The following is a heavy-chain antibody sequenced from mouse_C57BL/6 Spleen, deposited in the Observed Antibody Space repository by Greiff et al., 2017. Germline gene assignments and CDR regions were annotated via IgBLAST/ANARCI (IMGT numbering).Heavy chain of an antibody. CDR3: ARDSNYWFAY. J-gene: IGHJ3*01. CDR2: IYPGSGST. Sequence: VQLVESGAELVKPGASVKMSCKASGYTFTSYWITWVKQRPGQGLEWIGDIYPGSGSTNYNEKFKSKATLTVDTSSSTAYMQLSSLTSEDSAVYYCARDSNYWFAYWGQGTLVTVSA. V-gene: IGHV1-55*01. D-gene: IGHD2-5*01. CDR1: GYTFTSYW.